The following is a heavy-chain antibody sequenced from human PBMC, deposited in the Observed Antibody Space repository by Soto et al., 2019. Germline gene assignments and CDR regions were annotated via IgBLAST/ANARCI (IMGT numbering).Heavy chain of an antibody. V-gene: IGHV3-33*01. J-gene: IGHJ6*02. CDR1: GFTFSSYG. CDR2: IWYDGSNK. CDR3: ARESERFVPYYGMDV. Sequence: PGGSLRLSCAASGFTFSSYGMHWVRQAPGKGLEWVAVIWYDGSNKYYADSVKGRFTISRDNSKNTLYLQMNSLRAEDTAVYYCARESERFVPYYGMDVWGQGTTVTVSS. D-gene: IGHD3-10*01.